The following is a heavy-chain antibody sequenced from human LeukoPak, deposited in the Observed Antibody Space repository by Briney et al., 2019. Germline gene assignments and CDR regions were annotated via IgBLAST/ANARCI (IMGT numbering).Heavy chain of an antibody. J-gene: IGHJ6*03. CDR3: ARRKAEYYYYYYMDV. Sequence: SETLSLTCAVYGGSFSGYYWSWIRQPPGKGLEWIGEINHSGSTNYNPSLKSRVTISVDTSKNQFSLKLGSVTAADTAVYYCARRKAEYYYYYYMDVWGKGTTVTISS. CDR1: GGSFSGYY. D-gene: IGHD2-15*01. V-gene: IGHV4-34*01. CDR2: INHSGST.